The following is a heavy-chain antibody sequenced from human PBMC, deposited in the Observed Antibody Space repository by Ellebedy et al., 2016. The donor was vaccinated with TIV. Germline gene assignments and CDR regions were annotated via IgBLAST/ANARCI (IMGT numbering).Heavy chain of an antibody. Sequence: GESLKISCAASGFTFSSYSMNWVRQAPGKGLEWVSSISSSSSYIYYADSVKGRFTISRDNAKNSLYLQMNSLRAEDTAVYYCARGYYGSGSYYKFWGQGTLVTVSS. CDR2: ISSSSSYI. CDR3: ARGYYGSGSYYKF. J-gene: IGHJ4*02. V-gene: IGHV3-21*01. CDR1: GFTFSSYS. D-gene: IGHD3-10*01.